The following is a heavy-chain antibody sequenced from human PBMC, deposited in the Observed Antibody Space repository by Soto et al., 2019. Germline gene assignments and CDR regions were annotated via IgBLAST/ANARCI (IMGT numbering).Heavy chain of an antibody. CDR1: GGTFSSYT. Sequence: GASVKVSCKASGGTFSSYTISWVRQAPGQGLEWMGRIIPILGIANYAQKFQGRVTITADKSTSTAYMELSSLRSEDTAVYYCASLGMQGVTTTHDAFDIWGQGTMVTVSS. V-gene: IGHV1-69*02. CDR3: ASLGMQGVTTTHDAFDI. CDR2: IIPILGIA. D-gene: IGHD4-17*01. J-gene: IGHJ3*02.